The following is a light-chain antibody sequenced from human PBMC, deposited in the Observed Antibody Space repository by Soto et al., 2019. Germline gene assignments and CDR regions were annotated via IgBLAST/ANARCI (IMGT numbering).Light chain of an antibody. Sequence: DIQMTQFPSTLSASIGDRVTITCRASQTISSWLAWYQQKPGKAPKLLIYKASSLETGVPSRFSGSGSETEFNLTISSLQPDDFATYYCQQYNSYPYTFGQGTRVEIK. CDR2: KAS. V-gene: IGKV1-5*03. CDR3: QQYNSYPYT. J-gene: IGKJ2*01. CDR1: QTISSW.